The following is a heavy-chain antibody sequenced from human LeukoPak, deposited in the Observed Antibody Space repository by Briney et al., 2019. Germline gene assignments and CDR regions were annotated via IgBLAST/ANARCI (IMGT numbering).Heavy chain of an antibody. CDR2: IIVGSGAT. J-gene: IGHJ4*02. Sequence: ASVKVSCKASGFTSTNFAVQWVRQARGQRLEWIGWIIVGSGATKCAQDFQERVTITRDLSTSTLYMELRSLTSEDTAVYYCAADLXNPRMGASYLDSWGQGTLVTVSS. V-gene: IGHV1-58*01. CDR1: GFTSTNFA. D-gene: IGHD3-16*01. CDR3: AADLXNPRMGASYLDS.